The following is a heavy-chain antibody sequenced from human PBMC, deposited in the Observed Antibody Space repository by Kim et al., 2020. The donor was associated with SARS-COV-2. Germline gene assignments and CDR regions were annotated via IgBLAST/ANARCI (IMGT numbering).Heavy chain of an antibody. CDR3: ARLGTTYWFDP. CDR1: GGSISSGGYY. V-gene: IGHV4-31*03. Sequence: SETLSLTCTVSGGSISSGGYYWSWIRQHPGKGLEWIGYIYYSGITYYNPSLKSRVTISVDTSKNQFSLKLSSVTAADTAVYYCARLGTTYWFDPWGQGTLVAVSS. CDR2: IYYSGIT. D-gene: IGHD1-1*01. J-gene: IGHJ5*02.